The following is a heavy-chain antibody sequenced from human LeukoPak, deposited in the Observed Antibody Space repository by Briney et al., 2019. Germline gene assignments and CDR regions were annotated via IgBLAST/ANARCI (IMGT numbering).Heavy chain of an antibody. CDR1: GYTFTSYD. CDR3: ARVVGMATIYY. CDR2: MNPNSGNT. J-gene: IGHJ4*02. D-gene: IGHD5-24*01. V-gene: IGHV1-8*03. Sequence: ASVKVSCKASGYTFTSYDINWVRQAPGQGLGWMGWMNPNSGNTGYAQKFQGRVTITRNTSISTAYMELSSLRSEDTAVYYCARVVGMATIYYWGQGTLVTVSS.